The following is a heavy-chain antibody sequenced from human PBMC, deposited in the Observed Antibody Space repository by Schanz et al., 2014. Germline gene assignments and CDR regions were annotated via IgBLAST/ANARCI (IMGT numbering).Heavy chain of an antibody. Sequence: EMQLLESGGGLIQPGGSLRLSCAASGFTFSSYSMNWVRQAPGKGLLWVSSISGTGGDDTYYADSVKGRFTISRDNSKNTLFLQMNSLRVEDSAIYYCAKDISDTSGKDDYWGQGTLVTVSS. CDR3: AKDISDTSGKDDY. CDR1: GFTFSSYS. CDR2: ISGTGGDDT. D-gene: IGHD3-22*01. J-gene: IGHJ4*02. V-gene: IGHV3-23*01.